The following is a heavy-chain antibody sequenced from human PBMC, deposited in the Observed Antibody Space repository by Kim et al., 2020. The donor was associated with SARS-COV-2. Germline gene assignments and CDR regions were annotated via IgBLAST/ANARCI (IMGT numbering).Heavy chain of an antibody. V-gene: IGHV1-69*13. CDR1: GGTFSSYA. Sequence: SVKVSCKASGGTFSSYAISWVRHAPGQGLEWMGGIIPIFGTANYAQKFQGRVTITADESTSTAYMELSSLRSEDTAVYYCARDRNLRSSIVDAFDIWGQGTMVTVSS. CDR2: IIPIFGTA. CDR3: ARDRNLRSSIVDAFDI. D-gene: IGHD3-16*01. J-gene: IGHJ3*02.